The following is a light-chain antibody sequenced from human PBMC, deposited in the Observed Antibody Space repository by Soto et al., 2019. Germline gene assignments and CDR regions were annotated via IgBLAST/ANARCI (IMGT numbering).Light chain of an antibody. V-gene: IGKV3-20*01. Sequence: EIVLTQSPGTLSLSPGERATLSFRASQSVRSNFLAWYQQKPGQAPRLLIYGASNRATGIPDRFSGSGSGTDFTLTITRLEAEDFAMYYCQRYDSLRTFGQGTKVDI. CDR2: GAS. CDR1: QSVRSNF. J-gene: IGKJ1*01. CDR3: QRYDSLRT.